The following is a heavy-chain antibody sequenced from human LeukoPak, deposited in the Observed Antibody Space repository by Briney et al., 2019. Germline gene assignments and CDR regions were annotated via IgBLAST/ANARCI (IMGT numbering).Heavy chain of an antibody. CDR2: FYYSGTT. CDR1: GGSIRSRSYD. CDR3: ARHHCSGGACYSMAWFDP. Sequence: SETLSLTCTVSGGSIRSRSYDWGWIRQPPGKGLEWIGSFYYSGTTYYNPSLKSRVIITVDTSKNQFSLKLSSVTAADTAVYYCARHHCSGGACYSMAWFDPWGQGTLVTVSS. D-gene: IGHD2-15*01. J-gene: IGHJ5*02. V-gene: IGHV4-39*01.